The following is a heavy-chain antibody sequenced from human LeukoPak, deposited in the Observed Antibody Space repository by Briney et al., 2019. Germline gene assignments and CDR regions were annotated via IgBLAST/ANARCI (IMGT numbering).Heavy chain of an antibody. D-gene: IGHD4-23*01. J-gene: IGHJ4*02. Sequence: PGRSLRLSCAASGFTFSSYGMHWVRQAPGKGLEWVAVIWYDGSNKYYADSVKGRFTISRDNSKNTLYLQMNSLRAEDTAVYYCAKDRRRVVTRRLEDYWGQGTLVTVSS. CDR2: IWYDGSNK. CDR3: AKDRRRVVTRRLEDY. CDR1: GFTFSSYG. V-gene: IGHV3-33*06.